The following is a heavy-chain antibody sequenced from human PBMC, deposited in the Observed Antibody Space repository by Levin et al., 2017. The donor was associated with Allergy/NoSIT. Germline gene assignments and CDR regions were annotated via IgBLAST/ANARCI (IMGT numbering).Heavy chain of an antibody. V-gene: IGHV3-72*01. J-gene: IGHJ6*02. CDR2: SKNKANSYTT. D-gene: IGHD4-23*01. CDR3: ARGTSYDCGGKTIYGMDV. Sequence: GGSLRLSCAASGFTFSDHYMDWVRQAPGKGLDWVGRSKNKANSYTTEYAPSVKGRFIISRDDSKNSLYRQMNSLKTEDTAVYYCARGTSYDCGGKTIYGMDVWGQGTTVTVSS. CDR1: GFTFSDHY.